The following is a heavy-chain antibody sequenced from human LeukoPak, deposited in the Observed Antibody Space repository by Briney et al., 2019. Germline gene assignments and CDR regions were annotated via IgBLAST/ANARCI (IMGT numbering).Heavy chain of an antibody. V-gene: IGHV3-7*05. D-gene: IGHD1-26*01. J-gene: IGHJ4*02. Sequence: GGSLRLSCAASGFTFSSYWMRWVRQAPGKGLEWVASINQDGSEKYYVDSVKGRFTISRDNAKNSLYLQMNGLRADDTAVYYCARARGGSNSDYWGQGTLVTVSS. CDR3: ARARGGSNSDY. CDR1: GFTFSSYW. CDR2: INQDGSEK.